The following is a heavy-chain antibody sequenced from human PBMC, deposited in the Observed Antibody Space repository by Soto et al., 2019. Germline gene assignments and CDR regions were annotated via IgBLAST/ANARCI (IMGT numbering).Heavy chain of an antibody. CDR1: GFTFNGYG. CDR3: ARDAYYDTSGPAGY. D-gene: IGHD3-22*01. Sequence: GGSLRLSCAASGFTFNGYGLHWVRQAPGKGLEWVAVISYDGSNNYYADSVKGRFTISRDNSKNTLYLQLNSVGAEDTAVYYCARDAYYDTSGPAGYWGQGALVTVSS. V-gene: IGHV3-30*03. J-gene: IGHJ4*02. CDR2: ISYDGSNN.